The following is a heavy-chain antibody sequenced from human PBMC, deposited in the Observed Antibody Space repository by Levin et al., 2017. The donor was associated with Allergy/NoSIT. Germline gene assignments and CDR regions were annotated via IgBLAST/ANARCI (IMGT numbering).Heavy chain of an antibody. D-gene: IGHD6-19*01. Sequence: SETLSLTCTVSGDSFSSYYWSWIRQPPGKGLEWIGYIYYTGSTNYNPSLKSRVTISVDSSKNQFSLKLTSVTAADTAVYYCARLTGSGWPGYFDLWGRGTLVTVSS. CDR2: IYYTGST. CDR1: GDSFSSYY. V-gene: IGHV4-59*08. J-gene: IGHJ2*01. CDR3: ARLTGSGWPGYFDL.